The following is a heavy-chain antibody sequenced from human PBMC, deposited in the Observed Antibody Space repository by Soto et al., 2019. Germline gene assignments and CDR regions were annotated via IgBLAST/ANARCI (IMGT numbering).Heavy chain of an antibody. Sequence: EVQLVESGGGLVQPGGSLRLSCAASGFTFSAYWMSWVRQTPGKGLEWVANIKHDGSEKYYVDSVKGRFTNSRDNAKNSQLLEMNGLGAAETDVFYWAIITRGFSMDVWGQGTTVTVSS. V-gene: IGHV3-7*01. CDR3: AIITRGFSMDV. CDR2: IKHDGSEK. J-gene: IGHJ6*02. D-gene: IGHD1-20*01. CDR1: GFTFSAYW.